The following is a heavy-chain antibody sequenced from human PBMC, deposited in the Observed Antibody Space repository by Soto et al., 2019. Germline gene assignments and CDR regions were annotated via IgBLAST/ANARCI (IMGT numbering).Heavy chain of an antibody. Sequence: QVQLVQSGAEVKKPGASVKVSCKPSGYTFTSYDINWVRQGTGQGLEWMGWMNPNSGNTGYAQKFQGRVTMTRNTSISTDYMELSSLRSEDTAVYYCARVGSGYYDFWSGYYNNWFDPWGQGTLVTVSS. CDR2: MNPNSGNT. J-gene: IGHJ5*02. V-gene: IGHV1-8*01. D-gene: IGHD3-3*01. CDR3: ARVGSGYYDFWSGYYNNWFDP. CDR1: GYTFTSYD.